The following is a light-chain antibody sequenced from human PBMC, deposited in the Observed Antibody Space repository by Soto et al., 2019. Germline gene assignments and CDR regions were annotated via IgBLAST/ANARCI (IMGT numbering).Light chain of an antibody. CDR1: QSVGNNY. CDR3: QQYEAVVT. J-gene: IGKJ1*01. Sequence: EIVLTQSPGTLSLSPGERATLSCRASQSVGNNYLAWYQQKPGQAPRLLIYTASLRATGIPDRFSGSGSGTDFTLTISRLEPEDVAVYYCQQYEAVVTFGQGTKVEI. CDR2: TAS. V-gene: IGKV3-20*01.